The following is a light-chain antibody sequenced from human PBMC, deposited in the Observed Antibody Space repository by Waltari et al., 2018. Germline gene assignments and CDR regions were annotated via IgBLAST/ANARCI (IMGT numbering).Light chain of an antibody. J-gene: IGLJ2*01. V-gene: IGLV2-14*01. CDR2: EVY. Sequence: QSALTQPASVSGSPGQSITISCTGTSSDVGGYNFVSWYQQDPGTAPTLIIYEVYNRPSGVSNRFSGSKSGNRASLTISGLQTEDEADYYCSSYTSRGTLVFGGGTKLTVL. CDR3: SSYTSRGTLV. CDR1: SSDVGGYNF.